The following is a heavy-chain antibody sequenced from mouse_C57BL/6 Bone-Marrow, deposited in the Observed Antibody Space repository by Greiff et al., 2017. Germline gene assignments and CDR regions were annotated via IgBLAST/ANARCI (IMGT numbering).Heavy chain of an antibody. V-gene: IGHV1-64*01. CDR1: GYTFTSYW. CDR3: HRQLRLPFDD. D-gene: IGHD3-2*02. CDR2: IHPTSGST. Sequence: QVQLQQPGAELVKPGASVKLSCKASGYTFTSYWMHWVKQRPGQGLEWIGMIHPTSGSTNYNEKFKSKATLTVDKSSSTAYMQLSSLTSEDSAVYYCHRQLRLPFDDWGQGTTLTVSS. J-gene: IGHJ2*01.